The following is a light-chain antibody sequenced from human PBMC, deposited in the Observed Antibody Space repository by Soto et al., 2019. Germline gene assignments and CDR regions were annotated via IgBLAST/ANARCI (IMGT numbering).Light chain of an antibody. J-gene: IGKJ1*01. CDR1: QSVSSH. Sequence: EIVLTQSPGTLSLSPGERATLSCRASQSVSSHLAWYQQKPGQAPRLLIYDASNRATGIPGRFSGSGSGTDSTLSISSLEPEDFAIYYCQHRSNRPLWTFGQGTKVEMK. CDR2: DAS. V-gene: IGKV3-11*01. CDR3: QHRSNRPLWT.